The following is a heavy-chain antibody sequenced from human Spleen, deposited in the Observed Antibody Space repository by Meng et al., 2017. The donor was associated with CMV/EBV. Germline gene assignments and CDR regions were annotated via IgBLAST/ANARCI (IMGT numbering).Heavy chain of an antibody. CDR2: ISSSGSTI. J-gene: IGHJ4*02. V-gene: IGHV3-11*04. CDR3: ARGVYGDYFDY. Sequence: LSLTCAASGFTFSDYYMSWIRQAPGKGLEWVSYISSSGSTIYYADSVKGRFTISRDNSKNTMDLQINRLRVEDSAVYYCARGVYGDYFDYWGQGTLVTVSS. CDR1: GFTFSDYY. D-gene: IGHD4-17*01.